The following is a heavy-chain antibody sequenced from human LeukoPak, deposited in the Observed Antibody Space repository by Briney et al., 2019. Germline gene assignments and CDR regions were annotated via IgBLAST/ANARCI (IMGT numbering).Heavy chain of an antibody. D-gene: IGHD1-26*01. CDR1: GGSISSSSYF. J-gene: IGHJ2*01. V-gene: IGHV4-39*01. CDR3: ARSNSGSYNVDWFFDF. CDR2: VYYSGST. Sequence: SETLSLTCTVSGGSISSSSYFCGWIRQPPGKGLEWIGSVYYSGSTYYNPSLKSRVTISVDTSKNPFSLKLNSVTAAHAALYYCARSNSGSYNVDWFFDFYGRGNLVTVSA.